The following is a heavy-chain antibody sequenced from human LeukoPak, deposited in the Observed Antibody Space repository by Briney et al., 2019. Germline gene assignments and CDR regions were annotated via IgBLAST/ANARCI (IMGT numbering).Heavy chain of an antibody. CDR1: GGSFSGYY. CDR3: ARVSGYDWESFYDY. D-gene: IGHD5-12*01. J-gene: IGHJ4*02. V-gene: IGHV4-59*01. CDR2: IYYSGST. Sequence: SETLSLTCAVYGGSFSGYYWSWIRQPPGKGLEWIGYIYYSGSTNYNPSLKSRVTISVDTSKNQFSLRLSSVPAADTAMYYCARVSGYDWESFYDYWGQGSLVTVSS.